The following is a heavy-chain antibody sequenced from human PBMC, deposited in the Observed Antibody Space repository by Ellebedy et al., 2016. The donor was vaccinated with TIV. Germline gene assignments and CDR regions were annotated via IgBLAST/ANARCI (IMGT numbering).Heavy chain of an antibody. D-gene: IGHD3-22*01. CDR3: ARWPMTTTWRYFDY. V-gene: IGHV1-46*01. Sequence: AASVKVSCKTSGYTFTDYYIHWGRQAPGQGLEGRGTVNPFSGSTSYAGNFLGRVTMTRDTSTSTVHLEMSSLRSEDTAMYFCARWPMTTTWRYFDYWGQGTLVTVSS. CDR1: GYTFTDYY. CDR2: VNPFSGST. J-gene: IGHJ4*02.